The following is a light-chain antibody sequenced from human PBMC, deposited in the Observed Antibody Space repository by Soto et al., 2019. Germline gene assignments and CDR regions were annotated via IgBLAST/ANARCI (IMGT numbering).Light chain of an antibody. CDR2: DAS. CDR3: EQYGSTPLT. Sequence: EIVLTQSPGTLSLSPGERATLSCRASQSVANNYLAWYQQKPGQAPRFLMYDASSRATGIPDRFSGSGSGTDFTLTIRRLELEDFAVYYCEQYGSTPLTFGGGTKVEIK. V-gene: IGKV3-20*01. J-gene: IGKJ4*01. CDR1: QSVANNY.